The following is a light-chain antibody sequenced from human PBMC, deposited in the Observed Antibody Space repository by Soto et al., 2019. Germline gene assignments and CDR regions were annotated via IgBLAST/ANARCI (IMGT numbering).Light chain of an antibody. CDR2: GAS. CDR3: QHLNTYPLT. CDR1: QGISSF. J-gene: IGKJ4*01. Sequence: DLLLTQSPSFLSASVGDRVTITCRASQGISSFLAWYQQKPGKAPNLLISGASNLRTGVPSRFSGGGSGTEFTLTISSLQPEDFATYYCQHLNTYPLTFGGGTKVEI. V-gene: IGKV1-9*01.